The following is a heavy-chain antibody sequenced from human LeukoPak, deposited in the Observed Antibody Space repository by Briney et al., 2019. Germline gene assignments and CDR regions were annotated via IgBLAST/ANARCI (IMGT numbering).Heavy chain of an antibody. CDR2: ISAYNGNT. J-gene: IGHJ3*02. D-gene: IGHD5-18*01. Sequence: ASVKVSCKASGYTFTSYGISWVRQAPGQGLEWMGWISAYNGNTNYAQKLQGRVTRTTDTSTSTAYMELRSLRSDDTAVYYCARDLEIQLWLGTCDAFDIWGQGTMVTVSS. CDR3: ARDLEIQLWLGTCDAFDI. CDR1: GYTFTSYG. V-gene: IGHV1-18*04.